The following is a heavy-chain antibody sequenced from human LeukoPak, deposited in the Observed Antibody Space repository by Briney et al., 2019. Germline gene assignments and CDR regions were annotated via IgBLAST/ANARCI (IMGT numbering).Heavy chain of an antibody. CDR1: GFTFSSYA. CDR3: AKDHQQLPDY. D-gene: IGHD6-13*01. Sequence: GGSLRLSCAASGFTFSSYAMHWVRQAPGKGLEWVAVISYDGSNKYYADSLKGRFTISRDNSKNTLYLQMNSLRAEDTAVYYCAKDHQQLPDYWGQGTLVTVSS. V-gene: IGHV3-30-3*01. J-gene: IGHJ4*02. CDR2: ISYDGSNK.